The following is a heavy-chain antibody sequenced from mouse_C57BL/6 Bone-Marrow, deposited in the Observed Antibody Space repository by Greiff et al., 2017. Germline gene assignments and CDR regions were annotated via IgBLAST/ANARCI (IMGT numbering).Heavy chain of an antibody. CDR2: IHPNSGST. V-gene: IGHV1-64*01. Sequence: VQLKPPGAELVKPGASVKLSCKASGYTFPSYWMHWVKQRPGQGLEWIGMIHPNSGSTNYNEKFKSKATLTVDKSSSTAYMQLSSLTSEDSAVYYCARQHPSTVVVRYYWGQGTTLTVTS. CDR3: ARQHPSTVVVRYY. CDR1: GYTFPSYW. D-gene: IGHD1-1*01. J-gene: IGHJ2*01.